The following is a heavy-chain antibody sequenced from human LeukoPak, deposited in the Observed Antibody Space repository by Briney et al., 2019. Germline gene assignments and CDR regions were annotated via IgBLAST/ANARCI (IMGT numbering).Heavy chain of an antibody. J-gene: IGHJ6*03. CDR2: ISSSGSTI. Sequence: PGGSLRLSCAASGFTFSSYEMNWVRQAPGKGLEWISYISSSGSTIYYADSVKGRFTISRDNAKNSLYVQMNSLRAEDTAVYYCARGNGEFDWTTYCYYYYMDVWGKGTTVTISS. V-gene: IGHV3-48*03. D-gene: IGHD3-10*01. CDR3: ARGNGEFDWTTYCYYYYMDV. CDR1: GFTFSSYE.